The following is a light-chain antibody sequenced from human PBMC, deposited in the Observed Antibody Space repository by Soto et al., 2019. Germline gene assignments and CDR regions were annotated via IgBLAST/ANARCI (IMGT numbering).Light chain of an antibody. CDR3: SSYTRKNTYV. CDR1: STDVGGYNR. CDR2: DVG. V-gene: IGLV2-14*01. J-gene: IGLJ1*01. Sequence: QSVLTQPASVSGSPGQSITISCTGTSTDVGGYNRVSWYQQHPGKAPKLMIYDVGSRPSGVSNRFSGSTSGNTASLTISGLQAEDEADYFCSSYTRKNTYVFGTGTKLTVL.